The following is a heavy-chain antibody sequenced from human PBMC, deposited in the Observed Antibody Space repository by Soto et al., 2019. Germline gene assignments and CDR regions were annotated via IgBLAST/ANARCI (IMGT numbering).Heavy chain of an antibody. CDR3: ARVIRATVKD. D-gene: IGHD4-17*01. V-gene: IGHV4-34*01. Sequence: QVQLQQWGAGLLKPSETLSLTCAVYGGSFSGYYWSWIRQPPGKGLEWIGEINHSGSTNYNPSLKNRVTISVDTSKNQFALKLGSVTAADTAVYYCARVIRATVKDWGQGTLVTVSS. CDR2: INHSGST. J-gene: IGHJ4*02. CDR1: GGSFSGYY.